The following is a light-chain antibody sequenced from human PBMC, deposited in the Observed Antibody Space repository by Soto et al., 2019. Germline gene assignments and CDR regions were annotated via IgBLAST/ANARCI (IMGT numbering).Light chain of an antibody. J-gene: IGLJ2*01. V-gene: IGLV2-14*01. CDR2: DVS. Sequence: QSALTQPASVSGSPGQSITISCTGTSSDVGGYNYVSWYQQLPGKAPKLMIYDVSNRPSGVSNRFSGSKSGNTASLTISGLQAEDEADYYCSSYTSSSTLENVVFGGGTKLTVL. CDR3: SSYTSSSTLENVV. CDR1: SSDVGGYNY.